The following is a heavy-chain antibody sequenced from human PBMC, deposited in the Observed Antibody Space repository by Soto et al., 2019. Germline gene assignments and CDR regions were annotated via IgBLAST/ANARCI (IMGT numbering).Heavy chain of an antibody. CDR3: TRVSSAWQVYYFDY. J-gene: IGHJ4*02. CDR1: ESTFSSYE. CDR2: ISTFGTTI. Sequence: GGSLRLSCAASESTFSSYEMNWVRQAPGKGLEWVSYISTFGTTIYYADSVKGRFTISRDNAKNSLFLQMNSLRAEDTAVYYCTRVSSAWQVYYFDYWGQGTLVTVSS. V-gene: IGHV3-48*03. D-gene: IGHD6-25*01.